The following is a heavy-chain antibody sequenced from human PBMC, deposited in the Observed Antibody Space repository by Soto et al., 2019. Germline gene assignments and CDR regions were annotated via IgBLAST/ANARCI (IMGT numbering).Heavy chain of an antibody. CDR2: ISGSGGST. J-gene: IGHJ3*02. CDR3: ARVTLDILNGYAVNAFDI. V-gene: IGHV3-23*01. D-gene: IGHD3-9*01. Sequence: EVQLLESGGGLVQPGGSLRLSCAASGFTFSSYAMSWVRQAPGKGLEWVSAISGSGGSTYYADSVKGRFTISRDNSKHTLYLQMNSQRAEYTAVYYCARVTLDILNGYAVNAFDIWGQGTMVTVSS. CDR1: GFTFSSYA.